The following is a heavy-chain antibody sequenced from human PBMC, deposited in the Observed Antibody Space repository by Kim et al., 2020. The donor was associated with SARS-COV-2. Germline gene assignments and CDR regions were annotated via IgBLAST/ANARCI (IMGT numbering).Heavy chain of an antibody. J-gene: IGHJ4*02. CDR3: ADGSGIY. CDR1: GLTFSSYS. V-gene: IGHV3-21*01. D-gene: IGHD3-10*01. CDR2: ISTSSSYI. Sequence: GGSLRLSCAASGLTFSSYSMNWVRQAPGKGLEWVSSISTSSSYINYADSVKGRFTTSRDNAKNSLYLQMNSLRAEDTAVYYCADGSGIYWGQGTLVTVSS.